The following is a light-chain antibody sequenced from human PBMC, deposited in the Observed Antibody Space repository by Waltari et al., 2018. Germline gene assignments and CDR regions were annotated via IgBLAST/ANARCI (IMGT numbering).Light chain of an antibody. CDR1: QSLLHSNGYHY. Sequence: VMTQSPLSLSVTPGEPASISCRYSQSLLHSNGYHYWDWYVQKPGQSPQFLIYLGSDRASGVPDRFSSSGSGTDFTLRISRVEAEDVGIYYCMGALQTATFGPGTRLDIK. J-gene: IGKJ5*01. V-gene: IGKV2-28*01. CDR3: MGALQTAT. CDR2: LGS.